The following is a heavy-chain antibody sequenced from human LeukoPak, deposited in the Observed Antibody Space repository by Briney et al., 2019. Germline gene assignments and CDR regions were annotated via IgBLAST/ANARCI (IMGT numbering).Heavy chain of an antibody. CDR1: GFTFSSYA. CDR2: ISGSGGST. J-gene: IGHJ4*02. Sequence: GGSLRLSCAASGFTFSSYAMSWVRQAPGKGLEWVSAISGSGGSTYYADSVKGRFTISRDNSKNTVYLQMNNLRAEDTAVYYCAKEEWDSSLGYFEYWGRGTLVTVSS. V-gene: IGHV3-23*01. D-gene: IGHD1-26*01. CDR3: AKEEWDSSLGYFEY.